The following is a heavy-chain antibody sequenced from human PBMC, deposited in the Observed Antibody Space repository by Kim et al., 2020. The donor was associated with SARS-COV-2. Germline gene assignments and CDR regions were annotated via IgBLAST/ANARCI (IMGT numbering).Heavy chain of an antibody. J-gene: IGHJ4*02. Sequence: SETLSLTCTVSGGSVSSGSYYWSWIRQPPGKGLEWIGYIYYSGSTNYNPSLKSRVTISVDTSKNQFSLKLSSVTAADTAVYYCARGVVGRYFDWLRHHYFDYWGQGTLVTVSS. CDR2: IYYSGST. V-gene: IGHV4-61*01. CDR1: GGSVSSGSYY. D-gene: IGHD3-9*01. CDR3: ARGVVGRYFDWLRHHYFDY.